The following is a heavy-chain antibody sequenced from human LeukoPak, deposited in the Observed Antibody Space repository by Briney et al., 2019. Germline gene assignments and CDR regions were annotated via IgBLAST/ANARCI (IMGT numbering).Heavy chain of an antibody. D-gene: IGHD4-11*01. J-gene: IGHJ6*03. CDR1: GSTFSSYA. CDR2: IIPIFGTA. Sequence: VASVKVSCKASGSTFSSYAISWVRQAPGQGLEWMGGIIPIFGTANYAQKFQGRVTITTDESTSTAYMELSSLRSEDTAVYYCARSWTTVSTDYYYYYMDVWGKGTTVTVSS. V-gene: IGHV1-69*05. CDR3: ARSWTTVSTDYYYYYMDV.